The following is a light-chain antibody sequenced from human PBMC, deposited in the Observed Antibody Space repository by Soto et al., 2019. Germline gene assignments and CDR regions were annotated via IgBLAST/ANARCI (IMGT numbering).Light chain of an antibody. CDR2: DVS. V-gene: IGKV1-5*01. CDR1: QSIGSW. J-gene: IGKJ1*01. CDR3: QEYYTFSRT. Sequence: DIQMTQSPSTLSASIGDRVTITCRASQSIGSWLAWYQQKPGKAPKLLIYDVSSLDSGVPSRFSGSGSGTEFTLTISRLQPADLATYYCQEYYTFSRTFGQGTKVEIK.